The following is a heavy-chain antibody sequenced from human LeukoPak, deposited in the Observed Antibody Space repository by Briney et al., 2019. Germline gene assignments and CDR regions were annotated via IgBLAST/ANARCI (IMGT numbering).Heavy chain of an antibody. CDR2: ISYDGSEK. CDR3: AKDLYNWNDVGDY. J-gene: IGHJ4*02. CDR1: GFSFRSYG. D-gene: IGHD1-1*01. V-gene: IGHV3-30*18. Sequence: GGSLRLSCAASGFSFRSYGMHWVRQAPGKGLEWVGVISYDGSEKFHADSVKGRFTISRDNSKNTLYLQMNSLRAEDTAVYYCAKDLYNWNDVGDYWGQGTLVTVAS.